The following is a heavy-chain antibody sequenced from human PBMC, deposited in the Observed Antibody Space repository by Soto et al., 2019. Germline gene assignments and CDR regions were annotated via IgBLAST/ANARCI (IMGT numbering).Heavy chain of an antibody. CDR3: ARAVAGTRDFDY. Sequence: GASVKVSCKASGYTFTSYYIHWVRQAPGQGLEWMGIINPSGGSTSYAQKFQGRVTMTRDTSTSTVYMELSSLRSEDTAVYYCARAVAGTRDFDYWGQGTLVTVSS. J-gene: IGHJ4*02. CDR1: GYTFTSYY. D-gene: IGHD6-19*01. CDR2: INPSGGST. V-gene: IGHV1-46*01.